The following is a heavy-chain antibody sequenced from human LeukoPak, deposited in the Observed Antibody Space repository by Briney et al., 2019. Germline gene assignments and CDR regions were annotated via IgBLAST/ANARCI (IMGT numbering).Heavy chain of an antibody. J-gene: IGHJ4*02. CDR2: IYYSGST. Sequence: ASETLSLTCTVSGGSISSSSYYWGWIRQPPGKGLEWIGSIYYSGSTYYNPSLKSRVTISVDTSKNQFSLKLSSVTAADTAVYYCASSLERRFDWDPRRAFDYWGQGTLVTVSS. CDR3: ASSLERRFDWDPRRAFDY. D-gene: IGHD3-9*01. CDR1: GGSISSSSYY. V-gene: IGHV4-39*01.